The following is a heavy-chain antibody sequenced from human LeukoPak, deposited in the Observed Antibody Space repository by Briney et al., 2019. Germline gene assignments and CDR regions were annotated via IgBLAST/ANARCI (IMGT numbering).Heavy chain of an antibody. CDR3: ARCQRGIVVVPAADY. D-gene: IGHD2-2*01. J-gene: IGHJ4*02. V-gene: IGHV4-59*01. CDR1: GGSISSYY. Sequence: SETLSLTCTVSGGSISSYYWTWIRQAPGNGLEWIGYIYYTGSTNYNPSLKSRVTISVDTSKSQFSLKLTSVTAADTALYYCARCQRGIVVVPAADYWGQGTLVTVSS. CDR2: IYYTGST.